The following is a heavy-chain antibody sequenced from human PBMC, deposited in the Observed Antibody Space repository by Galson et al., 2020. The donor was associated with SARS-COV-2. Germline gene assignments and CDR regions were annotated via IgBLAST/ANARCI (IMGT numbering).Heavy chain of an antibody. J-gene: IGHJ4*02. CDR3: AKSTLWFGELLGEFDY. Sequence: GGSLRLSCAASGFTFSSYAMSWVRQAPGKGLEWVSAISGSGGSTYYADSVKGRFTISRDNSKNTLYLQMNSLRAEDTAVYYCAKSTLWFGELLGEFDYWGQGTLFTVSS. V-gene: IGHV3-23*01. CDR2: ISGSGGST. CDR1: GFTFSSYA. D-gene: IGHD3-10*01.